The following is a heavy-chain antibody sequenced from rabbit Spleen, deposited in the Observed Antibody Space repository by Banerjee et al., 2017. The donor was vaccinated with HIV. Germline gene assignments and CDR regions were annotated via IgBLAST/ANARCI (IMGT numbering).Heavy chain of an antibody. CDR1: GFSFSSRYY. V-gene: IGHV1S40*01. D-gene: IGHD1-1*01. CDR2: IGFGSTGNT. CDR3: ARDTSSSFSSYGMDL. J-gene: IGHJ6*01. Sequence: QSLEESGGGLVQPEGSLTLTCTASGFSFSSRYYMCWVRQAPGKGLEWIGCIGFGSTGNTDFARCANGQFTISKASSTTVTLHMASLTAADTATYFCARDTSSSFSSYGMDLWGQGTLVTVS.